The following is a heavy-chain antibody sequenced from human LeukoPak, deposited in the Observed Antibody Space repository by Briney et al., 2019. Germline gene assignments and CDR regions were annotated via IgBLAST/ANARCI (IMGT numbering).Heavy chain of an antibody. CDR1: GGSISTYY. CDR2: IYYSGST. V-gene: IGHV4-59*01. Sequence: SETLSLTCTVSGGSISTYYWSWIRQPPGKGLEWIGYIYYSGSTNYNPSLKSRVTISVDTSKNQFSLKLSSVTAADTAVYYCARYTSMIAFHARGFDIWGLGTLVTVSS. CDR3: ARYTSMIAFHARGFDI. D-gene: IGHD2-21*01. J-gene: IGHJ3*02.